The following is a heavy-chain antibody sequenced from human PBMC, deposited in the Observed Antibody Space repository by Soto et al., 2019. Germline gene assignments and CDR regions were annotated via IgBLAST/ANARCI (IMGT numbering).Heavy chain of an antibody. Sequence: PGGSLRLSCAASGFTFSSYDMHWFRQATGKGLEWVSAIGTAGDTYYPGSVKGRFTISRENAKNSLYLQMNSLRAGDTAVYYCARALEDFCSGYSYYYYGMDVWGQGTTVTVSS. D-gene: IGHD3-3*01. CDR3: ARALEDFCSGYSYYYYGMDV. V-gene: IGHV3-13*01. CDR1: GFTFSSYD. CDR2: IGTAGDT. J-gene: IGHJ6*02.